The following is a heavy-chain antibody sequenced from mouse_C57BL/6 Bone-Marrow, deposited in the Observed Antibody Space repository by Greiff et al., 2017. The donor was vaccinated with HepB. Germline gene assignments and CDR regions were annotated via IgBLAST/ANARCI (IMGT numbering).Heavy chain of an antibody. CDR2: IWGDGST. J-gene: IGHJ3*01. D-gene: IGHD2-1*01. V-gene: IGHV2-3*01. CDR3: AKRDGNYRETWFAY. CDR1: GFSLTSYG. Sequence: VHLVESGPGLVAPSQSLSITCTVSGFSLTSYGVSWVRQPPGKGLEWLGVIWGDGSTNYHSALISRLSISKDNSKSQVFLKLNSLQTDDTATYYCAKRDGNYRETWFAYWGQGTLVTVSA.